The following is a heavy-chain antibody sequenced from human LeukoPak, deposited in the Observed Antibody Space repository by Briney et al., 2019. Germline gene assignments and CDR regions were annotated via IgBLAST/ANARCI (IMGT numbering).Heavy chain of an antibody. CDR3: AKGMVLRFLEWLLCYDY. J-gene: IGHJ4*02. CDR1: GFTFSGSA. V-gene: IGHV3-23*01. CDR2: ISGSGENT. D-gene: IGHD3-3*01. Sequence: GGSLRLSCTTSGFTFSGSAMSWVRQAPGKGLEWVSGISGSGENTYYADSVKGRFTISRDNSKNTLYLQMNSLRAEDTAVYYCAKGMVLRFLEWLLCYDYWGQGTLVTVSS.